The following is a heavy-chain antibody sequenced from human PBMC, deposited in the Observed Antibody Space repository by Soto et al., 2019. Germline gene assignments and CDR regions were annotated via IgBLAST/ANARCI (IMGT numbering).Heavy chain of an antibody. Sequence: SVKVSCKASGGTFSSYAISWVRQAPGQGLEWMGGIIPIFGTANYAQKFQGRVTITADESTSTAYMELSSLRSEDTAVYYCARGTAAADVDAFDIWGQGTMVTVSS. CDR1: GGTFSSYA. V-gene: IGHV1-69*13. J-gene: IGHJ3*02. CDR3: ARGTAAADVDAFDI. CDR2: IIPIFGTA. D-gene: IGHD6-13*01.